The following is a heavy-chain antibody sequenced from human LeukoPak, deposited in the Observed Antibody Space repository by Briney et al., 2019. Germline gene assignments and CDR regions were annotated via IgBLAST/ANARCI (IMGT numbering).Heavy chain of an antibody. V-gene: IGHV4-34*01. D-gene: IGHD5-12*01. CDR3: ARGALSIVATHFDY. CDR2: INDSGST. J-gene: IGHJ4*02. CDR1: GGSFRGYY. Sequence: SETLSLTCAVYGGSFRGYYWSWIRQPPGKGLEWIGEINDSGSTHYNTSLNSRVTISVDTSKNQVYLKLSSVTAADTGVYYCARGALSIVATHFDYWGQGTLVTVSS.